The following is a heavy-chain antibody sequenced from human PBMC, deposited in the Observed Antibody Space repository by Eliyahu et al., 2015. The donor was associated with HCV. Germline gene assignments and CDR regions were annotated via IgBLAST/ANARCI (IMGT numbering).Heavy chain of an antibody. V-gene: IGHV4-39*01. D-gene: IGHD2-15*01. Sequence: QVQLQESGPGLVKPSETLSLTCTVSVGSINSGNYYWGWIRQPPGKGLEWIGSIHSTGRIYYNLSLKSRVTISEDTSNNNFSLKLSSMTAADTAAYFCVRIPTYTGVVVAAHFDYWGQGTLVGVSS. CDR1: VGSINSGNYY. J-gene: IGHJ4*02. CDR2: IHSTGRI. CDR3: VRIPTYTGVVVAAHFDY.